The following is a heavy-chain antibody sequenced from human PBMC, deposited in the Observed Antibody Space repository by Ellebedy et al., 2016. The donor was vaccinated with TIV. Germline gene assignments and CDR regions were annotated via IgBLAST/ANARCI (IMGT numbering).Heavy chain of an antibody. CDR1: GFTFSGSG. CDR3: ARNGYITSWFREAY. V-gene: IGHV3-48*04. Sequence: GESPKISCAASGFTFSGSGIHRVRQAPGNVLEWLSYISPNGRTIYDADSVRGRFTLSRDNAQNSLYLQMSTLRAEDTAVYYCARNGYITSWFREAYWGQGALVTVSS. CDR2: ISPNGRTI. J-gene: IGHJ1*01. D-gene: IGHD6-13*01.